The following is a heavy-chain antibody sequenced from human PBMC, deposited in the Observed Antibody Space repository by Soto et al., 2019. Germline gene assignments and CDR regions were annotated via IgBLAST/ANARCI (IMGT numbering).Heavy chain of an antibody. J-gene: IGHJ6*03. CDR1: GFTFSSYW. D-gene: IGHD1-1*01. CDR2: INSDGSST. V-gene: IGHV3-74*01. CDR3: ARGPHPERALYYYYYYMDV. Sequence: GGSRRLSCAASGFTFSSYWMHWVRQAPGKGLVWVSRINSDGSSTSYADSVKGRFTISRDNAKNTLYLQMNSLRAEDTAVYYCARGPHPERALYYYYYYMDVWGKGTTVTVSS.